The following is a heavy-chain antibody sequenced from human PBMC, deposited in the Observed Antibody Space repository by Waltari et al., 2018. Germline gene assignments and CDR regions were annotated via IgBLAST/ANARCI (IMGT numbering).Heavy chain of an antibody. CDR3: TKSGSFFYDASAAIFDP. CDR2: VSGNGLRT. V-gene: IGHV3-23*01. J-gene: IGHJ5*02. D-gene: IGHD3-16*01. Sequence: EVQLLESGGGLVRPGGSLRLSCDASGCNFDSYAMSWVRQSSGKGLEWVAAVSGNGLRTYYADSVKGRFTISRDNSKNTVSLEMNSLRADDTAVYYCTKSGSFFYDASAAIFDPWGQGTRVTVSS. CDR1: GCNFDSYA.